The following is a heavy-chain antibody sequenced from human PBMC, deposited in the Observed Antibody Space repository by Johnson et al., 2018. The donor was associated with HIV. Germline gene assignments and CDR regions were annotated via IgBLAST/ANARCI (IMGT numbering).Heavy chain of an antibody. Sequence: VQLMESGGGLVKPGGSLRLYCAASGFTFSNAWMSWVRQAPGKGLEWVGRIKSKTDGGTTDYPAPVKGRFTISRDDSKNTLYLQMNSLKTEDTAVYYCTSRFLGHRYAFDIWGQGTVVTVSS. CDR3: TSRFLGHRYAFDI. J-gene: IGHJ3*02. CDR2: IKSKTDGGTT. CDR1: GFTFSNAW. V-gene: IGHV3-15*01. D-gene: IGHD3-3*01.